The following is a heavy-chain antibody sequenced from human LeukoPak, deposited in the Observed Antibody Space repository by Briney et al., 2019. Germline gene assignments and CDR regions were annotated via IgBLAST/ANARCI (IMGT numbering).Heavy chain of an antibody. CDR2: INHSGST. V-gene: IGHV4-34*01. CDR3: ARVKFTIFGIWFDP. CDR1: GGSFSGYY. D-gene: IGHD3-3*01. J-gene: IGHJ5*02. Sequence: SETLSLTCAVYGGSFSGYYWSWIRQPPGKGLEWIGEINHSGSTNYNPSLKSRVTISVDTSKNQFSLKLSSVTAADTAVYYCARVKFTIFGIWFDPWGQGTLVTVSS.